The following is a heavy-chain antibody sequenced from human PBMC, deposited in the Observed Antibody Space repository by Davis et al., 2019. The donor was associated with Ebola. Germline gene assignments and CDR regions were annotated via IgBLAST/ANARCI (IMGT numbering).Heavy chain of an antibody. CDR2: ISGSGGST. CDR1: GFTFSSYA. CDR3: AKDTGPGDSSGYVFDY. J-gene: IGHJ4*02. V-gene: IGHV3-23*01. Sequence: GESLKISCAASGFTFSSYAMSWVRQAPGKGLEWVSAISGSGGSTYYADSVKGRFTISRDNSKNTLYLQMNSLRAEDTAVYYCAKDTGPGDSSGYVFDYWGQGTLVTVSS. D-gene: IGHD3-22*01.